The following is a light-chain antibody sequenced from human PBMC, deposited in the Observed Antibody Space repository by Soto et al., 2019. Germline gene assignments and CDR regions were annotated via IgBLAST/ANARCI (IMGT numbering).Light chain of an antibody. CDR2: DAS. CDR1: QGLSAG. CDR3: QQADSVPWT. V-gene: IGKV1-12*01. Sequence: DIQMPQSPSSVSASVGDRVTITCRASQGLSAGVAWYQQKPGKAPELLIYDASTLQSGVPSRFRGSGSGAVFALTISGLQPEDLATDYGQQADSVPWTFGQGTKVEIK. J-gene: IGKJ1*01.